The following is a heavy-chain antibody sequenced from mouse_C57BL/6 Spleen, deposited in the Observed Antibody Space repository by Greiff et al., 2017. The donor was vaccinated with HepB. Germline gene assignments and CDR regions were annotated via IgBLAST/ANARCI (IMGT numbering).Heavy chain of an antibody. D-gene: IGHD1-1*01. CDR2: IWSGGST. Sequence: VQLVESGPGLVQPSQSLSITCTVSGFSLTSYGVHWVRQSPGKGLEWLGVIWSGGSTDYNAAFISRLSISKDNSKSQVFFKMNSLQADDTAIYYCARNWDGSRDWYFDVWGTGTTVTVSS. CDR3: ARNWDGSRDWYFDV. V-gene: IGHV2-2*01. J-gene: IGHJ1*03. CDR1: GFSLTSYG.